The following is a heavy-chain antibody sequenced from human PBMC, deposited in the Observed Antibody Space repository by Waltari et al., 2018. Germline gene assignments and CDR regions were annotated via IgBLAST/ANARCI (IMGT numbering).Heavy chain of an antibody. Sequence: QLQLQESGPGLVKPSETLSFTCPVPGCSISSSSYYWGWTRQPPGKGLEWIGSIYYSGSTYYNPSLKSRVTISVDTSKNQFSLKLSSVTAADTAVYYCATKRESSASGFDYWGQGTLVTVSS. D-gene: IGHD6-19*01. J-gene: IGHJ4*02. CDR1: GCSISSSSYY. CDR3: ATKRESSASGFDY. CDR2: IYYSGST. V-gene: IGHV4-39*01.